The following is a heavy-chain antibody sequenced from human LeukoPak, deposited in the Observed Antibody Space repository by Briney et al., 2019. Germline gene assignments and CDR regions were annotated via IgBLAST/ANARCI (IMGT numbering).Heavy chain of an antibody. Sequence: GGSLRLSCAASGFTFSTYTMNWARQAPGKGLEWVSSISSSYSYIFYADSLKGRFTISRDNAKNSLYLQMNSLRAEDTAVYYCAREGVAGTYGMDVWGQGTTATVSS. D-gene: IGHD6-19*01. CDR1: GFTFSTYT. V-gene: IGHV3-21*01. J-gene: IGHJ6*02. CDR3: AREGVAGTYGMDV. CDR2: ISSSYSYI.